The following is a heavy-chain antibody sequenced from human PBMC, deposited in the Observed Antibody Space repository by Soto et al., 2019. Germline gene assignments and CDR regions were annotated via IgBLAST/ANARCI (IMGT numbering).Heavy chain of an antibody. J-gene: IGHJ4*02. CDR2: ISYDGSNK. D-gene: IGHD3-3*01. Sequence: GGSLRLSCAASGFTFSSYAMHWVRQAPGKGLEWVAVISYDGSNKYYADSVKGRFTISRDNSKNTLYLQMNSLRAEDTAVYYCARNYYDFWSGYYQTYYFDYWGQGTLVTVSS. CDR3: ARNYYDFWSGYYQTYYFDY. CDR1: GFTFSSYA. V-gene: IGHV3-30-3*01.